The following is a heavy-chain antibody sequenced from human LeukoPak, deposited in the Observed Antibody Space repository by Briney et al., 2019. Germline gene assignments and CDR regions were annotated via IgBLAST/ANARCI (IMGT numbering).Heavy chain of an antibody. CDR1: GDRVASNSAP. CDR2: TYYRYDWYT. D-gene: IGHD3-10*01. Sequence: KRSQTLSLTCAISGDRVASNSAPWNWIRQSPSRGLEWLGRTYYRYDWYTDYAESVKSRITINPDTPKNQFSLQLISVTPEDTAVYYCAREGNYFDYWGQGTLVTVSS. J-gene: IGHJ4*02. V-gene: IGHV6-1*01. CDR3: AREGNYFDY.